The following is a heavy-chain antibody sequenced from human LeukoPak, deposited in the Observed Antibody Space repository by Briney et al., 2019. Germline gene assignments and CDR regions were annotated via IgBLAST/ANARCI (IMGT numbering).Heavy chain of an antibody. CDR2: IYYSGST. CDR1: GGSISSYY. CDR3: ARAGEDEFDP. V-gene: IGHV4-59*01. D-gene: IGHD2-21*01. J-gene: IGHJ5*02. Sequence: PSETLSLTCTVSGGSISSYYWSWIRQPPGKGLEWIGYIYYSGSTNYNPSLKSRVTISVDTSKNQFSLKLSSVTAADTAVYYCARAGEDEFDPWGQRTLGTVSS.